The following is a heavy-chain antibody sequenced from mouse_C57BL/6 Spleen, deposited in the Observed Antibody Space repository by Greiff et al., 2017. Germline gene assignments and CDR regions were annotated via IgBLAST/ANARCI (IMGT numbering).Heavy chain of an antibody. CDR2: INPSTGGT. CDR3: AGGVGRDDY. V-gene: IGHV1-42*01. Sequence: VQLQQSGPELVKPGASVKISCKASGYSFTGYYMNWVKQSPEKSLEWIGEINPSTGGTTYNQKFKAKATLTVDKASSTADMQLKSLTSEDSAVYYCAGGVGRDDYWGQGTTLTVSS. D-gene: IGHD4-1*01. J-gene: IGHJ2*01. CDR1: GYSFTGYY.